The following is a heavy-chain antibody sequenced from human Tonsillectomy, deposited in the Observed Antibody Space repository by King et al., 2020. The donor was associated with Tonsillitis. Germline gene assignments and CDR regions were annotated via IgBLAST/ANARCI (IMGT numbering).Heavy chain of an antibody. CDR3: ARESSGTTSGWFDP. CDR1: GGSITYYY. V-gene: IGHV4-59*01. Sequence: QLQESGPGLVKPSETLSLTCTVSGGSITYYYWSWIRQSPGKGLEWIGYIYYSGSTNYNPSLKSRVTISVDTYKHQLSLKLSSVTAADTAVYYCARESSGTTSGWFDPWGPGTLVTVSS. D-gene: IGHD1-7*01. CDR2: IYYSGST. J-gene: IGHJ5*02.